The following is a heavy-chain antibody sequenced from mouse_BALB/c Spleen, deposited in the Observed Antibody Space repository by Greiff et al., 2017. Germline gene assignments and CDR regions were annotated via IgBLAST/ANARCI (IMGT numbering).Heavy chain of an antibody. D-gene: IGHD1-2*01. CDR1: GYTFTNYW. CDR2: IYPGGGYT. CDR3: ARSPLRYYFDY. V-gene: IGHV1-63*02. Sequence: QVQLKQSGAELVRPGTSVKISCKASGYTFTNYWLGWVKQRPGHGLEWIGDIYPGGGYTNYNEKFKGKATLTADTSSSTAYMQLSSLTSEDSAVYFCARSPLRYYFDYWGQGTTLTVSS. J-gene: IGHJ2*01.